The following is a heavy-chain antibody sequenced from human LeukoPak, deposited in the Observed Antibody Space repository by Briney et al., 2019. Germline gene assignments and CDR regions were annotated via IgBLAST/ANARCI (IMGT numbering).Heavy chain of an antibody. CDR2: ISSSGSTI. Sequence: GGSLRLSCAASGFTFSSYEMNWVRQAPGKGLEWVSYISSSGSTIYYADSVKGRFTISRDNAKNSLYLQMNSLRAEDTAVYYCARGPGFGEFQNWGQGTLVTVSS. V-gene: IGHV3-48*03. CDR1: GFTFSSYE. CDR3: ARGPGFGEFQN. J-gene: IGHJ1*01. D-gene: IGHD3-10*01.